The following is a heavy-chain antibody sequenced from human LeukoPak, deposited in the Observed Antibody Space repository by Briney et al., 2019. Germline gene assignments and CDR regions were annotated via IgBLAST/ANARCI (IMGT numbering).Heavy chain of an antibody. J-gene: IGHJ4*02. V-gene: IGHV1-46*01. CDR3: ARNVDSGLDY. CDR1: GYTFTSYG. Sequence: ASVKLSCKASGYTFTSYGISWVRQAPGQGLEWMGFINPTGGSTSYARRFQGRVTMTRDTSTSTVYMELSSLRSEDTAVYYCARNVDSGLDYWGQGTLVTVSS. CDR2: INPTGGST. D-gene: IGHD1-26*01.